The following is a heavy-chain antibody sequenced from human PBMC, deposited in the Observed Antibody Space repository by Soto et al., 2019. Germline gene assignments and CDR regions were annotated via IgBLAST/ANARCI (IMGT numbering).Heavy chain of an antibody. CDR3: AKELTRLLWFGEMMRYYGMDV. J-gene: IGHJ6*02. V-gene: IGHV3-23*01. CDR2: ISGSGGST. CDR1: GFTFSSSA. D-gene: IGHD3-10*01. Sequence: EVQLLESGGGLVQPGGSLRLSCAASGFTFSSSAMSWVRQAPGKGLEWVSAISGSGGSTYYADSVKGRFTNSRDNSKNTLYLHMTSLRAEDTAVYYCAKELTRLLWFGEMMRYYGMDVWGQGTTVTVSS.